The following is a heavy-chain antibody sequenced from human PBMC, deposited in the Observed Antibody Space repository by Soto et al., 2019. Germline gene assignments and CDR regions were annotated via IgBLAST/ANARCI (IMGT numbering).Heavy chain of an antibody. CDR1: GGSISSSSYY. CDR2: IYYSGST. V-gene: IGHV4-39*01. Sequence: SETLSLTCTVSGGSISSSSYYWGWIRQPPGKGLEWIGSIYYSGSTYYNPSLKSRVTISVDTSKNQFSLKLSSVTAADTAVYYCAALAVEAFDIWGQGTMVTVSS. CDR3: AALAVEAFDI. D-gene: IGHD6-19*01. J-gene: IGHJ3*02.